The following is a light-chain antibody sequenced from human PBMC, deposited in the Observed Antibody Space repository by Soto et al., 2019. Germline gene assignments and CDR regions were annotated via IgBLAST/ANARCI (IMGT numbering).Light chain of an antibody. Sequence: QSVLTQPRSVSGSPGQSVTISCTGTNSDIGGYNYVSWYQQHPGKAPKVMIYDVSRRPSGVPDRFSGSKSGNTASLTISGLQAEDEVDYYCCSYAGTYNFWVFGGGTKLTVL. CDR1: NSDIGGYNY. CDR2: DVS. V-gene: IGLV2-11*01. J-gene: IGLJ3*02. CDR3: CSYAGTYNFWV.